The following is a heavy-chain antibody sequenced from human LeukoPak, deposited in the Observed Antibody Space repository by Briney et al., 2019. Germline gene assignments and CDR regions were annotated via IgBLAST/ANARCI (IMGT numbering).Heavy chain of an antibody. CDR1: GFTFSSYS. J-gene: IGHJ3*02. Sequence: GGSLRLSCAASGFTFSSYSMNWVRQAPGKGLEWVSSISSSSSYIYYADSVKGRFTISRDNAKNSLYLQMNSLRAEDTAVYYCARAFYDFWSGYYEDAFDIWGQGTMVTVSS. V-gene: IGHV3-21*01. CDR2: ISSSSSYI. CDR3: ARAFYDFWSGYYEDAFDI. D-gene: IGHD3-3*01.